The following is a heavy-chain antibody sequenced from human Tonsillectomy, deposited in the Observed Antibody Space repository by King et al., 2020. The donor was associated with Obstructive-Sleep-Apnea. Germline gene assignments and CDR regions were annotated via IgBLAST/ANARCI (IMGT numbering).Heavy chain of an antibody. J-gene: IGHJ3*01. D-gene: IGHD3-22*01. Sequence: VQLAESGGGVVQPGRSLRLSCAASGFTFRSYGMHWVRQAPGKGLEWVAVIWYDGSNKYYADSVKGRFTISRDNSKNTLYLQMNSLRAEDTAVYYCARNYYDTSAYYYDAFDVWGQGTVVTVSS. CDR3: ARNYYDTSAYYYDAFDV. V-gene: IGHV3-33*01. CDR2: IWYDGSNK. CDR1: GFTFRSYG.